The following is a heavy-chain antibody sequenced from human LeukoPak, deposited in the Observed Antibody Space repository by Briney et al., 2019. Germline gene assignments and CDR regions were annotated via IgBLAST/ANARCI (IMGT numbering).Heavy chain of an antibody. CDR2: IGAGGAST. D-gene: IGHD6-19*01. CDR3: AKGYSSGPIDY. CDR1: GFTFSSYA. V-gene: IGHV3-23*01. J-gene: IGHJ4*02. Sequence: PGGSLRLSCAASGFTFSSYAMSWVRQAPGKGLEWVSVIGAGGASTYYADSVKGRFTISRDNSKNTLHLQMNSLRAEDTAVYYCAKGYSSGPIDYWGQGTLVTVSS.